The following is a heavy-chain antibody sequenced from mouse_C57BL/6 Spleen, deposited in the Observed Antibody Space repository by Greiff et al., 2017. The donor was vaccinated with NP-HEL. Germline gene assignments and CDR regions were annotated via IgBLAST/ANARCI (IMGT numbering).Heavy chain of an antibody. D-gene: IGHD1-1*01. CDR2: IYPGSGST. J-gene: IGHJ2*01. CDR3: ARGHYGSSYDY. CDR1: GYTFTSYW. Sequence: VQLQQSGAELVKPGASVKMSCKASGYTFTSYWITWVKQRPGQGLEWIGDIYPGSGSTNYNEKFKSKATLTVDTSSSTAYMQLSSLTSEDSAVYYCARGHYGSSYDYWGQGTTLTVSS. V-gene: IGHV1-55*01.